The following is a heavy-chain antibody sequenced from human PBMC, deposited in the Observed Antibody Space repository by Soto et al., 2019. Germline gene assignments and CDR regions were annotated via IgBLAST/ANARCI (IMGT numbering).Heavy chain of an antibody. CDR1: GYSFTDYH. J-gene: IGHJ6*02. CDR2: INPKSGGT. CDR3: ARGDSTDCSNVVCSFFYNHDMDV. D-gene: IGHD2-8*01. V-gene: IGHV1-2*04. Sequence: ASVKVSCKASGYSFTDYHIHWVRQAPGQGLEWLGRINPKSGGTSTAQKFQGWVTMTTDTSISTASMELTRLTSDDTAIYYCARGDSTDCSNVVCSFFYNHDMDVWGQGITVTV.